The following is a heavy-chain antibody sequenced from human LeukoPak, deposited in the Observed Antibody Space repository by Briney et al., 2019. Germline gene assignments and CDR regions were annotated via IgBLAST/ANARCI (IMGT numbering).Heavy chain of an antibody. D-gene: IGHD2-2*01. Sequence: ASVKVSCEASGYTFTGYFLNWVRQAPGQGLEWMGWINPNSGATNYAPKFQGRVTMTRDTSITTAYMELSSLRSDDTAVYYCAIKFVVPAALDYWGPGTVVTVSS. J-gene: IGHJ4*02. CDR1: GYTFTGYF. V-gene: IGHV1-2*02. CDR3: AIKFVVPAALDY. CDR2: INPNSGAT.